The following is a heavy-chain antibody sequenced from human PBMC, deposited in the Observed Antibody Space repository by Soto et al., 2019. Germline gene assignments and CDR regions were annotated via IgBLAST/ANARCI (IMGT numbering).Heavy chain of an antibody. CDR2: IVVGSGNT. CDR3: AAWASYYYGMDV. Sequence: QMQLVQSGPEVKKPGTSVKVSCKASGFTFTSSAVQWVRQARGQRLEWIGWIVVGSGNTYYAQQFQERVTITRDMSTSTASMALSSLRSEDTAVYYCAAWASYYYGMDVWGQGTTVTVSS. J-gene: IGHJ6*02. V-gene: IGHV1-58*01. CDR1: GFTFTSSA.